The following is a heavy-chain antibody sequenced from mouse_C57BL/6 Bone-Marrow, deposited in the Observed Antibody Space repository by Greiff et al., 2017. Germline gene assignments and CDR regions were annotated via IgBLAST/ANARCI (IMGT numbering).Heavy chain of an antibody. CDR1: GYTFTSYW. V-gene: IGHV1-69*01. D-gene: IGHD1-1*01. Sequence: VQLQQPGAELVMPGASVKLSCKASGYTFTSYWMHWVKQRPGQGLEWIGEIDPSDSYTNYNQKFKGKSTLTVDKSSSTAYMQLSSLTSEDSAVYYGAFYYGSSYGYFDVWGTGTTVTVSS. CDR3: AFYYGSSYGYFDV. CDR2: IDPSDSYT. J-gene: IGHJ1*03.